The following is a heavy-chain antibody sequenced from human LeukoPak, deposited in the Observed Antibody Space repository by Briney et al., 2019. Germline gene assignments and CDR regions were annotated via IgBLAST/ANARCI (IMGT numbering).Heavy chain of an antibody. Sequence: GGSLRLSCAASGFTFSSYGMHWVRQAPGKGLEWVAFIRYDGSNKYYADSVKGRFTIPRDNSKNTLYLQMNSLRAEDTAVYYCARVKRGYSGYPVWFDIWGQGTMVTVSS. J-gene: IGHJ3*02. CDR1: GFTFSSYG. CDR3: ARVKRGYSGYPVWFDI. CDR2: IRYDGSNK. V-gene: IGHV3-30*02. D-gene: IGHD5-12*01.